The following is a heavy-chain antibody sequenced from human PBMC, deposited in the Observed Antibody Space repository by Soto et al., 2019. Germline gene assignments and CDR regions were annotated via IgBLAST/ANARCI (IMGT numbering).Heavy chain of an antibody. CDR1: GFTFSSYG. CDR2: ISYDGSNK. D-gene: IGHD3-3*01. CDR3: AKDLLGSVLRCLGVQQVMDV. V-gene: IGHV3-30*18. Sequence: QVQLVESGGGVVQPGRSLRLSCAASGFTFSSYGMHWVRQAPGKGLEWVAVISYDGSNKYYADSVKGRLTISRDKSKNTRYLQMKSLRAGDTAVYYCAKDLLGSVLRCLGVQQVMDVWGQGTTVTVSS. J-gene: IGHJ6*02.